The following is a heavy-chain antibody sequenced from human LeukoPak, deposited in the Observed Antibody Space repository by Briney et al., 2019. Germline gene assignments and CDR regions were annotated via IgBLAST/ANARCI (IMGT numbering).Heavy chain of an antibody. D-gene: IGHD3-3*01. J-gene: IGHJ5*02. CDR3: AHTYYDFWSGYYNPWFDP. Sequence: SGPTLVNPTQTLTLTCTFSGFSLSTRGVGVGWIRQPPGKALEWLALIYWNDDKRYSPSLKSRLTITKDTSKNQVVLTMTNMDPVDTATYYCAHTYYDFWSGYYNPWFDPWGQGTLVTVSS. CDR1: GFSLSTRGVG. CDR2: IYWNDDK. V-gene: IGHV2-5*01.